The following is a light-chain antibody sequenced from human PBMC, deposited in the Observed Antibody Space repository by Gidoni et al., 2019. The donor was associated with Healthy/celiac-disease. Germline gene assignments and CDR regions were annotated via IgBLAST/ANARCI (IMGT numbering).Light chain of an antibody. CDR2: EVS. J-gene: IGLJ1*01. Sequence: QSALTQPASVSGSPGQSITISCTGTSSDVGAYNYVSWYQQHPGKAPKLMIYEVSNRPSGVSDRFSGSKSGNTDSLTISELQAEDEADYYCSSYTSSSTRVFGTGTKVTVL. CDR3: SSYTSSSTRV. V-gene: IGLV2-14*01. CDR1: SSDVGAYNY.